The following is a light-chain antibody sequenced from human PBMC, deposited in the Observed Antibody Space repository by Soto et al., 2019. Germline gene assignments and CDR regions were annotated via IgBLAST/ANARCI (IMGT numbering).Light chain of an antibody. CDR3: QVWDSSSDHYV. J-gene: IGLJ1*01. CDR1: NIGSKT. Sequence: SYELTQPPSVSVAPGETARITCGGNNIGSKTVHWYQQKPGQAPVLVIYYDSRRSSGIPERFSGSNSANTATLTISRVEAGDEADYYCQVWDSSSDHYVFGTGTKVTVL. CDR2: YDS. V-gene: IGLV3-21*04.